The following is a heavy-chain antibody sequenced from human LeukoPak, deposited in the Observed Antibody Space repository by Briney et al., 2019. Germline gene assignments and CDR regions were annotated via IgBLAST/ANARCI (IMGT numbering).Heavy chain of an antibody. Sequence: SETLSLTCTVSGYAIISGGFSWNWIRQPPGKGLEWIGRIYTTGSTNYDPSLRSRVTMSIDTSKNQFSLKLTSVTAADTAVYYCARDRSEYWGKGTTVTVSS. CDR3: ARDRSEY. D-gene: IGHD2/OR15-2a*01. CDR2: IYTTGST. V-gene: IGHV4-61*02. J-gene: IGHJ6*04. CDR1: GYAIISGGFS.